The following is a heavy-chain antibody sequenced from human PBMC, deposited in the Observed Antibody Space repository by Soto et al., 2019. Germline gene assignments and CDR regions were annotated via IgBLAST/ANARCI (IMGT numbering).Heavy chain of an antibody. J-gene: IGHJ4*02. Sequence: EVQLVESGGGLVQPGGSLKLSCAASGFTFSGSAMHWVRQASGKGLEWVGRIRSKANSYATAYAASVKGRFTISRDDSKNTAYLQMNSLKTEDTAVYYCTRLAGETATNLLIDYWGQGTLVTVSS. CDR3: TRLAGETATNLLIDY. CDR2: IRSKANSYAT. D-gene: IGHD5-12*01. V-gene: IGHV3-73*01. CDR1: GFTFSGSA.